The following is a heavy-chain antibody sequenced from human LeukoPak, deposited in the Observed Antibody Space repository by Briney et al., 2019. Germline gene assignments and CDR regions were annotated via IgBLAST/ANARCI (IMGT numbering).Heavy chain of an antibody. CDR2: INHSGST. V-gene: IGHV4-39*07. Sequence: SETLSLTCTVSGGSISSSSYYWSWIRQPPGKGLEWIGEINHSGSTNYNPSLKSRVTISVDTSKNQFSLKLSSVTAADTAVYYCARGGEDGYKVIYFDYWGQGTLVTVSS. CDR3: ARGGEDGYKVIYFDY. D-gene: IGHD5-24*01. J-gene: IGHJ4*02. CDR1: GGSISSSSYY.